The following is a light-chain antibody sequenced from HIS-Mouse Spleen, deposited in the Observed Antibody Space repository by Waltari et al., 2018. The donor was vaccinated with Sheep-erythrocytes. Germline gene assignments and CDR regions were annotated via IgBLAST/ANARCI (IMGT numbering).Light chain of an antibody. CDR3: CSYAGSSTPWV. CDR2: EGS. J-gene: IGLJ3*02. V-gene: IGLV2-23*01. Sequence: QSALTQPASVSGSPGQSITISCTGTSSDVGSYNLVSWYQQPPGKAPKLMIYEGSKRPSGVSHRFSGSKSGNTASLTISGLQAEDEADYYCCSYAGSSTPWVFGGGTKLTVL. CDR1: SSDVGSYNL.